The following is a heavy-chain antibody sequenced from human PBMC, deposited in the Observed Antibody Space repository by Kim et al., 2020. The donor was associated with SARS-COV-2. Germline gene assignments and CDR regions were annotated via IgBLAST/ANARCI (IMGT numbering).Heavy chain of an antibody. CDR3: AHGVMVRGVTDAFDI. Sequence: PSLKSRLTITKDTSKNQVVLTMTNMDPVDTATYYCAHGVMVRGVTDAFDIWGQGTMVTVSS. J-gene: IGHJ3*02. D-gene: IGHD3-10*01. V-gene: IGHV2-5*01.